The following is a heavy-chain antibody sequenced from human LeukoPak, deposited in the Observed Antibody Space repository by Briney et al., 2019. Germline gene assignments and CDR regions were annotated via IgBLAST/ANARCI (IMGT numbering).Heavy chain of an antibody. V-gene: IGHV3-30-3*01. CDR1: GFTFSSYA. D-gene: IGHD1-1*01. J-gene: IGHJ5*02. CDR3: ARELLEGFDP. CDR2: ISYDGSNK. Sequence: GASLRLSCAASGFTFSSYAMHWVRQAPGKGLEWVAVISYDGSNKYYADSVKGRFTISRDNSKNTLYLQMNSLRAEDTAVYYCARELLEGFDPWGQGTLVTVSS.